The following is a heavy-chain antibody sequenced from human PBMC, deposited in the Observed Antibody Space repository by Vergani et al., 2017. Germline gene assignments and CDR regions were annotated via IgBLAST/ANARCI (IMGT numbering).Heavy chain of an antibody. J-gene: IGHJ4*02. D-gene: IGHD6-19*01. CDR1: GGSISSGSYY. V-gene: IGHV4-61*02. Sequence: QVQLQESGPGLVKPSQTLSLTCTVSGGSISSGSYYWSWIRQPAGKGLEWIGRIYTSGSTNYNPSLKRRVTISVDTTKNQFSRKLSSVTAADTAVDYCAGGGKRSGWYTFDYWGQGTLVTVSS. CDR2: IYTSGST. CDR3: AGGGKRSGWYTFDY.